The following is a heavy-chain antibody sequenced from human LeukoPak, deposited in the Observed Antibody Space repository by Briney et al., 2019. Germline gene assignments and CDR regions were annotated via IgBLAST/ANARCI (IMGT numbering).Heavy chain of an antibody. V-gene: IGHV3-30*18. D-gene: IGHD6-19*01. J-gene: IGHJ4*02. CDR2: ISYDGSYK. Sequence: GGSLRLSCAASGFTVSSNYMSWVRQAPGKGLEWVAGISYDGSYKSYADSVKGRFTPSRDNAKNTVFLQMNSLRAEDTAVYYCANGEGAVTGEFDYWGQGTLVTVSS. CDR3: ANGEGAVTGEFDY. CDR1: GFTVSSNY.